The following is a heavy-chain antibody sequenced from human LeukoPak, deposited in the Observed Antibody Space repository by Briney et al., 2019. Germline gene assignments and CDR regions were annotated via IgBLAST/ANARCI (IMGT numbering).Heavy chain of an antibody. CDR2: ISAYNGNT. CDR1: GYTFTSYA. D-gene: IGHD1-26*01. Sequence: VPSLNASCKASGYTFTSYAISWVRQAPGQGVEWMGWISAYNGNTNYAQKLQGRVTMTTDTSTSTAYMELRSLRSDDTAVYYCARGLYRSYGGWPEGAFDIWGQGTMVTVSS. V-gene: IGHV1-18*01. CDR3: ARGLYRSYGGWPEGAFDI. J-gene: IGHJ3*02.